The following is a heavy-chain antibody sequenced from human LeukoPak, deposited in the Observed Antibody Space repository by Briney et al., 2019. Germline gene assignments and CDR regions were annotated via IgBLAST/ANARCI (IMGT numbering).Heavy chain of an antibody. J-gene: IGHJ4*02. D-gene: IGHD6-6*01. CDR1: GFTFSSYG. CDR2: ISYDGSNK. V-gene: IGHV3-30*18. CDR3: AKEAARPYYFDY. Sequence: PGRSLRLSCAASGFTFSSYGMHWVRQAPGKGLEWVAVISYDGSNKYYADSVKGRFTISRDNSKNTLYLQMNSLRAEDTAVYYCAKEAARPYYFDYWGQGTLVTVSS.